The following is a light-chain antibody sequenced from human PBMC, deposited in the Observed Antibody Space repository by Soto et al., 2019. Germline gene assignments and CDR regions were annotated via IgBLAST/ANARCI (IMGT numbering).Light chain of an antibody. CDR2: EVI. CDR3: CSYTSSSTSFV. Sequence: QSVLTQPAAVSGCPGQSITISCTGTSSDVGGYNYVSWYQQHPGKAPKLMIYEVINRPSGVAIRFSGSKSGNTASLTISGLQAEDEADYYCCSYTSSSTSFVFGTGTKVTVL. V-gene: IGLV2-14*01. J-gene: IGLJ1*01. CDR1: SSDVGGYNY.